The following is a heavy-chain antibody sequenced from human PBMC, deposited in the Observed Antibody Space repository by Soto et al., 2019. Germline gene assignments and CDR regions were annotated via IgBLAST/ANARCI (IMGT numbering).Heavy chain of an antibody. V-gene: IGHV5-51*01. CDR3: ARQHPLDSSAWYN. J-gene: IGHJ4*02. Sequence: PAESLKISCNGSGYTFTDYWIGWVRQVPGKGLEWMGTIYAGDSGSRYSPSFEGQVTMSVDRSISTAYLHWSSLKASDTAMYYCARQHPLDSSAWYNWGQGTLVTVSS. CDR2: IYAGDSGS. D-gene: IGHD6-19*01. CDR1: GYTFTDYW.